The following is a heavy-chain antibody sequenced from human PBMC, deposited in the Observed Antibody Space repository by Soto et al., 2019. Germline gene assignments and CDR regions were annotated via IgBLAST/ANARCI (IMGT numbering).Heavy chain of an antibody. J-gene: IGHJ4*02. V-gene: IGHV1-46*01. CDR1: GYTFTSYY. CDR2: INPSGGST. Sequence: ASVKVSCKASGYTFTSYYMHWVRQAPGQGLEWMGIINPSGGSTSYAQRFQGRVTMTRDTSTSTVYMELSSLRSEDTAVYYCARDRLGCSSTSCYFIHPAGGDYWGQGXLVTVSS. D-gene: IGHD2-2*01. CDR3: ARDRLGCSSTSCYFIHPAGGDY.